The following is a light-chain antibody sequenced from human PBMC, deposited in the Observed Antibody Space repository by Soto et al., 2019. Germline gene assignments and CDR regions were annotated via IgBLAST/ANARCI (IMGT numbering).Light chain of an antibody. CDR3: GTWDNSLSAVV. CDR2: DNN. V-gene: IGLV1-51*01. Sequence: QSVLTQPPSVSAAPGQKVTISCSGGSSNIGNNYVSWYQQVPGTAPKLLIYDNNKRPSGIPDRFSGSKSGTSATLGITGLQTGDEADYYCGTWDNSLSAVVFGGGTKLTVL. J-gene: IGLJ2*01. CDR1: SSNIGNNY.